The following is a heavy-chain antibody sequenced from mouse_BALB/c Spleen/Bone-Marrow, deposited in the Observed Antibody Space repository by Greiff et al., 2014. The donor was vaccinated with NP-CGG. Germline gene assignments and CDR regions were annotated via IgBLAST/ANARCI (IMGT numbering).Heavy chain of an antibody. CDR3: ARSGERYGAMDY. Sequence: EVQGVESGGGLVKPGGSLKLSCAASGFTFSDFYMFWFRQTPEKRLEWVATISNGGTYTYYPDGVKGRFTISRDNAKNNLYLQMSSLKSEDTAMYYCARSGERYGAMDYWGQGTSVTVTS. V-gene: IGHV5-4*02. CDR2: ISNGGTYT. D-gene: IGHD1-1*02. CDR1: GFTFSDFY. J-gene: IGHJ4*01.